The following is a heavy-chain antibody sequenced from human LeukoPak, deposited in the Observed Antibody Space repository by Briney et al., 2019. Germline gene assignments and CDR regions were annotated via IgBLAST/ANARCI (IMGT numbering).Heavy chain of an antibody. J-gene: IGHJ3*02. CDR3: ARDYYDSSGYGDAFDI. Sequence: SETLSLTCAVYGGSFSGYYWSWIRQPPGKGLEWIGEINHSGSTNYNPSLKSRVTISVDTSKNQFSLKLSSVTAADTAVYYCARDYYDSSGYGDAFDIWGQGTMVTVSS. V-gene: IGHV4-34*01. CDR1: GGSFSGYY. D-gene: IGHD3-22*01. CDR2: INHSGST.